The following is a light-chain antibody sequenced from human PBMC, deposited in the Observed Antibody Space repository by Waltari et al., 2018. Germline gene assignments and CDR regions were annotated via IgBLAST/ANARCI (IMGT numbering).Light chain of an antibody. CDR2: CAS. CDR3: QHYVRLPVT. J-gene: IGKJ1*01. CDR1: QSISRA. Sequence: EVVLTQSPGTLSLSPGERVTLSCRASQSISRALTWYQQKPGQAPRLLIYCASTRATGIPDRFIGSGSGTDFSLTIIRLDPDDFAVYYCQHYVRLPVTFGQGTTVEIK. V-gene: IGKV3-20*01.